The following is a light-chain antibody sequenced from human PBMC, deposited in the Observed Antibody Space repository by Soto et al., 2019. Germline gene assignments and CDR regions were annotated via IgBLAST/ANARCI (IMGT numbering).Light chain of an antibody. J-gene: IGKJ5*01. CDR3: QQSYSTPIT. Sequence: EIVMTQSPATLSVSRGERATLSCRASQSVSILLAWYQQKPGQPPRLLIYGASTRATSIPARFSGSGSGTEFTLTFSCLQPEDFATYYCQQSYSTPITFGQGTRLEIK. CDR1: QSVSIL. CDR2: GAS. V-gene: IGKV3D-15*01.